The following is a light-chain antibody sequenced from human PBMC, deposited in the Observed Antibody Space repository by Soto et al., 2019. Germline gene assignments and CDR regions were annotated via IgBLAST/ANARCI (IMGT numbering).Light chain of an antibody. Sequence: QSVLTQPPSASGSPGQSVTISCTGTSSDVGAYDYVSWYQHHPGKAPQLMISEVRKRPSGVPGRFSGSKSGSTASLTVSGRQAEDEADDYWCSNVGGTKLIFGGGTKLSVL. CDR3: CSNVGGTKLI. CDR1: SSDVGAYDY. J-gene: IGLJ2*01. CDR2: EVR. V-gene: IGLV2-8*01.